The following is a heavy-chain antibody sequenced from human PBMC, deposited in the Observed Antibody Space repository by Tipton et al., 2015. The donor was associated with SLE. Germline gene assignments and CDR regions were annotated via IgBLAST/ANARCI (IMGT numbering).Heavy chain of an antibody. V-gene: IGHV4-34*01. J-gene: IGHJ5*02. CDR1: GGSFSGYY. D-gene: IGHD6-6*01. CDR2: INHSGST. Sequence: TLSLTCAVYGGSFSGYYWSWIRQPPGKGLEWIGEINHSGSTNYKPSLKSRVTISVDTSKNQFSLKLSSVTAADTAVYYCARAPSGGSSIAARPNWFDPWGQGTLVTVSS. CDR3: ARAPSGGSSIAARPNWFDP.